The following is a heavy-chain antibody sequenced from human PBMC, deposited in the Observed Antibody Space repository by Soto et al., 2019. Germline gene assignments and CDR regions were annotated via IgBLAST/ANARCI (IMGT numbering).Heavy chain of an antibody. J-gene: IGHJ4*02. Sequence: QVQLQESGPGLVKPSGTLSLTCAVSGGSISSSNWWSWVRQPPGKGLEWIGEIYHSGSTNYNPSLKSRVTISVDKSKNQFSLKLSSVTAADTAVYYCARDPGYCSGGSCRYFDYWGQGTLVTVSS. D-gene: IGHD2-15*01. CDR3: ARDPGYCSGGSCRYFDY. CDR1: GGSISSSNW. CDR2: IYHSGST. V-gene: IGHV4-4*02.